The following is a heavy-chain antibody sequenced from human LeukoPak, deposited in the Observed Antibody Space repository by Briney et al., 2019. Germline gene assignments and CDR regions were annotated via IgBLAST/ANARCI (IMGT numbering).Heavy chain of an antibody. CDR2: ISGSDDGT. D-gene: IGHD4-23*01. CDR1: GFTISTYA. V-gene: IGHV3-23*01. J-gene: IGHJ4*02. CDR3: ARDYGGSSPFDY. Sequence: PGAPLRLSSAASGFTISTYAMSWVRPLPGKGLEWVSAISGSDDGTYYAASVKRRFTISRDNSRNTLYLQMNTLRAEDTAVYYCARDYGGSSPFDYWGQGTLVTVSS.